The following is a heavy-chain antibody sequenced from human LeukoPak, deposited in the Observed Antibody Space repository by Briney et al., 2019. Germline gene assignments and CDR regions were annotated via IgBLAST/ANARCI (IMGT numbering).Heavy chain of an antibody. V-gene: IGHV3-7*01. J-gene: IGHJ5*01. D-gene: IGHD2-21*01. CDR3: AKEGDYPILTYDS. Sequence: GGSLRLSCAASGFTFSGYWMNWLRQAPGKGLEWVANVKQDGSEKYYVDSVKGRFTISRDNAKNSLYLQMNSLRAEDTAVYYCAKEGDYPILTYDSWGQGALVTVSS. CDR2: VKQDGSEK. CDR1: GFTFSGYW.